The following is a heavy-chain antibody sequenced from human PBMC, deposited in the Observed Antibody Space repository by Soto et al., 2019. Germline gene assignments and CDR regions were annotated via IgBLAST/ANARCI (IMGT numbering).Heavy chain of an antibody. J-gene: IGHJ4*02. Sequence: SETLSLTCDVSGYSISSGYHWGWNRQPPGKGLEWIGSIYHSGTSYYNPSLMSRVSISVDTSKNQFSLKATSVTAADTAVYYCAREAYDRADYWGQGTQVTVSS. V-gene: IGHV4-38-2*02. CDR3: AREAYDRADY. CDR1: GYSISSGYH. CDR2: IYHSGTS. D-gene: IGHD3-10*02.